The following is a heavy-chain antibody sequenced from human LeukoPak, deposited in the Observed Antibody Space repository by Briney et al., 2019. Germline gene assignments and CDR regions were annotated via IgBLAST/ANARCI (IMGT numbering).Heavy chain of an antibody. V-gene: IGHV4-34*01. CDR3: ARGALYGSGSYYSKYFQH. D-gene: IGHD3-10*01. J-gene: IGHJ1*01. CDR2: INHSGST. Sequence: PSETLSLTCAVYGGSFSGYYWSWIRQPPGKGLEWIGEINHSGSTNYNPSLKSRVTISVDTSKNQFSLKLSSVTAADTAVYYCARGALYGSGSYYSKYFQHWGQGTLVTVSS. CDR1: GGSFSGYY.